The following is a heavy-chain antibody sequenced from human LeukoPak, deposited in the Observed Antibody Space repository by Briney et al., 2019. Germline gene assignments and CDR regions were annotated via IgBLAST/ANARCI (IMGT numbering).Heavy chain of an antibody. CDR3: ARQQLGGAFDI. J-gene: IGHJ3*02. Sequence: SETLSLTCAVYGGSLNGYYWSWLRQPPGKGLEWIGEGGNSGGTKFNPSLKSRVTISADTSKNQFSLKLSSVTAADTAVYYCARQQLGGAFDIWGQGTMVTVSS. D-gene: IGHD6-13*01. V-gene: IGHV4-34*01. CDR1: GGSLNGYY. CDR2: GGNSGGT.